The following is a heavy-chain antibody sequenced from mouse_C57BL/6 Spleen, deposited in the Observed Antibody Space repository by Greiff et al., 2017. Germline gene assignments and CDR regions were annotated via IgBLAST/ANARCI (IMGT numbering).Heavy chain of an antibody. J-gene: IGHJ1*03. D-gene: IGHD1-1*01. CDR1: GFTFSSYA. CDR3: ARDRRGFTTGYFDV. CDR2: ISDGGSYT. V-gene: IGHV5-4*01. Sequence: EVKLMESGGGLVKPGGSLKLSCAASGFTFSSYAMSWVRQTPEKRLEWVATISDGGSYTYYPDNVKGRFTISRDNAKNNLYLQMSHLKSEDTAMYYCARDRRGFTTGYFDVWGTGTTVTVSS.